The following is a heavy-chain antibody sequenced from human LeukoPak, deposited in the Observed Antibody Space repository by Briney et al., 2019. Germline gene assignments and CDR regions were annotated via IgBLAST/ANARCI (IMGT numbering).Heavy chain of an antibody. V-gene: IGHV3-64*02. CDR1: GFTFSYYY. CDR3: ARGVAISSSGWYDTFDY. CDR2: ISTNGDRT. J-gene: IGHJ4*02. D-gene: IGHD6-19*01. Sequence: GGSLRLSCAASGFTFSYYYMSGVRQAPGKGLEFVSVISTNGDRTYYADSVKGRFTISRDNSKNTLYLQMGSLRADDMAVCYCARGVAISSSGWYDTFDYWGQGALVTISS.